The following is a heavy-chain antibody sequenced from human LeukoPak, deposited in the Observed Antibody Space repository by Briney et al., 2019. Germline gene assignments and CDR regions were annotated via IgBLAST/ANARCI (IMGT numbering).Heavy chain of an antibody. D-gene: IGHD3-3*01. Sequence: ASVKVSCTASGYIFTGYYIHWLRQAPGQGLEYLGWINPNGGATKYTQKFQGRITMTRDTSINTAYMELSSLRSDDTAVYYCARLAFYDFWSGYLDSWGQGTLVTVSS. CDR2: INPNGGAT. V-gene: IGHV1-2*02. CDR1: GYIFTGYY. CDR3: ARLAFYDFWSGYLDS. J-gene: IGHJ4*02.